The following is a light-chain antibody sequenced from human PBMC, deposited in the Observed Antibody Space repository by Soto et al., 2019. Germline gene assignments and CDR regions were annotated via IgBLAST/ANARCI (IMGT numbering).Light chain of an antibody. CDR3: QKCNGGPFN. V-gene: IGKV1-27*01. CDR2: TSS. Sequence: DFQMTQSPSSLSASVGDRVTITCRASQDIRDHLAWYLQKPGKVPQLLIHTSSPLHSGVTSRLSATGFGTDFTLTINSLLPEYGVVDFCQKCNGGPFNFGPGTTVDVK. CDR1: QDIRDH. J-gene: IGKJ3*01.